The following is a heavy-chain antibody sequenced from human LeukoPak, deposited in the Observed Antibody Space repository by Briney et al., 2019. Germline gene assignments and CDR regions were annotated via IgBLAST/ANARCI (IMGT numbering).Heavy chain of an antibody. CDR1: GFTFSSYG. D-gene: IGHD5-12*01. CDR3: AREATTIEAFDY. J-gene: IGHJ4*02. V-gene: IGHV3-33*01. Sequence: PGGSLRLSCAASGFTFSSYGMHWVRQAPGKGLEWVAVMWYDGSNKYYADSVKGRFTISRDNSKNTLYLQMNSLRAEDTAVYYCAREATTIEAFDYWGQGTLVTVSS. CDR2: MWYDGSNK.